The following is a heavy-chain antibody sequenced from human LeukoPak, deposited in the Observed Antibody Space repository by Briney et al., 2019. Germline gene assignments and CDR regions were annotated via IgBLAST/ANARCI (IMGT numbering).Heavy chain of an antibody. CDR2: IYTSGST. D-gene: IGHD1-26*01. Sequence: SETLSLTCTVSGGSISSYYWSWIRQPAGKRLEWIGRIYTSGSTNYNPSLKSRVTMSVDTSKNQFSLKLSSVTAADTAVYYCARIGGTYYEYYFDYWGQGTLVTVSS. CDR1: GGSISSYY. V-gene: IGHV4-4*07. CDR3: ARIGGTYYEYYFDY. J-gene: IGHJ4*02.